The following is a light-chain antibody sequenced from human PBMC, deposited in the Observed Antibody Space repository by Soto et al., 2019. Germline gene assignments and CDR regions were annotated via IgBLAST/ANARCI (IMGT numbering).Light chain of an antibody. CDR2: EGN. Sequence: QSALTQPASVSGSPGQSITISCTGTGRDVGSYNLVSWYQHHPGKAPKLIIYEGNNRPSGISNRFSGSMSGNTASLTISGLQAEDEADYYCSSHAGTVVFGGGTKVTVL. CDR1: GRDVGSYNL. J-gene: IGLJ2*01. CDR3: SSHAGTVV. V-gene: IGLV2-23*01.